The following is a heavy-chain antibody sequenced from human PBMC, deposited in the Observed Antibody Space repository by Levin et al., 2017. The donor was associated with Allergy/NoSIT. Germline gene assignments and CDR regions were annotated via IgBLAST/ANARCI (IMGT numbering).Heavy chain of an antibody. CDR2: ISYDGNNR. D-gene: IGHD3-22*01. V-gene: IGHV3-30-3*01. CDR3: ARTHGQSSGYYHDY. Sequence: LTGGSLRLSCAASGFTFSSFAMHWVRQAPGKGLEWVAVISYDGNNRNYADSVKGRFTISRDNSKNTLYLQINSLRAEDTAVYYCARTHGQSSGYYHDYWGQGTLVTVSS. J-gene: IGHJ4*02. CDR1: GFTFSSFA.